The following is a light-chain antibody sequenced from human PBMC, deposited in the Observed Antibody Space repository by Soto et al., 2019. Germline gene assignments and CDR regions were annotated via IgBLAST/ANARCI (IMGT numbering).Light chain of an antibody. CDR1: QSIRSW. V-gene: IGKV1-5*01. CDR3: QQYKSYWT. Sequence: DIQMTQSPSILSASVGDRVTITCRASQSIRSWLAWYQQKPGKAPKLLIYDAYSLESGVPSRFSGSGSGTEFTLTINSLQPDDFATYYCQQYKSYWTFGQGTKVDIK. CDR2: DAY. J-gene: IGKJ1*01.